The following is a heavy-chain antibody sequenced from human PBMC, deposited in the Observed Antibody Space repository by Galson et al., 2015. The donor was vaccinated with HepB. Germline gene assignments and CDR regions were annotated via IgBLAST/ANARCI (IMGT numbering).Heavy chain of an antibody. Sequence: MSWVRQAPGKGLEWVANIKEDGSEKHYVDSVKGRFTISRDNAKNSLYLQMNNLRVEDTALYYCARDRPLGSYDYWGQGTLVTVSA. CDR3: ARDRPLGSYDY. CDR2: IKEDGSEK. J-gene: IGHJ4*02. D-gene: IGHD1-26*01. V-gene: IGHV3-7*03.